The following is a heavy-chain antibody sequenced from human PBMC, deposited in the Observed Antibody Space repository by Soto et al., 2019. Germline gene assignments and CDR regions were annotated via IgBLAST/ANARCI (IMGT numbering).Heavy chain of an antibody. CDR2: IYTSGST. CDR3: AREPYSSSWYGVGANAFDI. J-gene: IGHJ3*02. Sequence: SETLSLTCTVSGGSISSYYWSWIRQPAGKGLEWIGRIYTSGSTNYNPSLKSRVTMSVDTSKNQFSLKLSSVTAADTAVYYCAREPYSSSWYGVGANAFDIWGQGTMVTVSS. D-gene: IGHD6-13*01. CDR1: GGSISSYY. V-gene: IGHV4-4*07.